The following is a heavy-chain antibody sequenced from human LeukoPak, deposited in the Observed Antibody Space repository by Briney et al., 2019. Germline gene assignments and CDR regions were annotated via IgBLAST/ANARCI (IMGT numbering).Heavy chain of an antibody. CDR1: GYTFTGYD. D-gene: IGHD3-9*01. Sequence: ASVKVSCKASGYTFTGYDINWVRQATGQGLEWMGWMNPNSGNTGYAQKFQGRVTMTRNTSISTAYMELSSLRSEDTAVYYCARGMIRYFDWLSNNWFDPWGQGTLVTVSS. J-gene: IGHJ5*02. CDR2: MNPNSGNT. CDR3: ARGMIRYFDWLSNNWFDP. V-gene: IGHV1-8*01.